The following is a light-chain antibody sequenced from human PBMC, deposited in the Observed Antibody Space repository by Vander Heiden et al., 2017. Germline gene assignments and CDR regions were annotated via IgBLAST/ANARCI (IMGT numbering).Light chain of an antibody. CDR3: QVWDRSSDHVV. Sequence: SYVLTQPPSVSVAPGQTARITCGGNNIGSKSVHWYQQKPGQAPVLVVYDDSDRRSGIPERFSGANSGNTATLTISRVEAGDEADYYCQVWDRSSDHVVFGGGTKLTVL. V-gene: IGLV3-21*02. CDR1: NIGSKS. CDR2: DDS. J-gene: IGLJ2*01.